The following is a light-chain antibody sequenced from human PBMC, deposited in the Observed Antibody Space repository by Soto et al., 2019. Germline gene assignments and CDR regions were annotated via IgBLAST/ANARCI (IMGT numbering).Light chain of an antibody. CDR1: SSNIGAGYD. CDR3: QSYDNSLSGLWV. CDR2: GNR. Sequence: QPVLTQPPSVSGAPGQRVSISCTGSSSNIGAGYDVHWYQQLPGTAPKLIISGNRNRPSGVPDRFSASKSDTSGSLAITGLQAEDEGDYFCQSYDNSLSGLWVFGGGTKLTVL. V-gene: IGLV1-40*01. J-gene: IGLJ3*02.